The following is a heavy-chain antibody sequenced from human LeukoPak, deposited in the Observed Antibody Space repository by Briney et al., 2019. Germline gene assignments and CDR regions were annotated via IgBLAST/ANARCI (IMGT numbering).Heavy chain of an antibody. D-gene: IGHD3-3*01. CDR1: GFTISSYA. Sequence: PGGSLRLSCAASGFTISSYAMHWVRQAPGKGLEWVAVISYDGSKKYYADAVKGRFTISRDNSKNTLYLQMNSLRAEDTAVYYCAKRASITIFGVVTRSAYFDYWGQGTLVTVSS. CDR2: ISYDGSKK. J-gene: IGHJ4*02. V-gene: IGHV3-30-3*02. CDR3: AKRASITIFGVVTRSAYFDY.